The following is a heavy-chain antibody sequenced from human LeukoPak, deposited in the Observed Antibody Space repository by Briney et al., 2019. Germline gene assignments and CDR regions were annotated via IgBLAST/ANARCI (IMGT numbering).Heavy chain of an antibody. Sequence: SETLSLTCAVYGGSFSGYYWSWIRQPPGKGLEWIGGINHSGSTNYNPSLKSRVTISVDTSKNQFSLKLSSVTAADTAVYYCARHAYCSGGSCYTCPKVDYRGQGTLVTVSS. V-gene: IGHV4-34*01. CDR2: INHSGST. J-gene: IGHJ4*02. D-gene: IGHD2-15*01. CDR3: ARHAYCSGGSCYTCPKVDY. CDR1: GGSFSGYY.